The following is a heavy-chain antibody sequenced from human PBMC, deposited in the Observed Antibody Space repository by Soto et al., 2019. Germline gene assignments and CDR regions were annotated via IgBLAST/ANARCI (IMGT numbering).Heavy chain of an antibody. CDR3: AREGSYSNYGMDV. V-gene: IGHV3-30-3*01. CDR1: GFTFSSYA. D-gene: IGHD1-26*01. Sequence: GSLRLSCAASGFTFSSYAMHWVRQAPGKGLEWVAVISYDGSNKYYADSVKGRFTISRDNSKNTLYLQMNSLRAEDTAVYYCAREGSYSNYGMDVWGQGTTVTVS. CDR2: ISYDGSNK. J-gene: IGHJ6*02.